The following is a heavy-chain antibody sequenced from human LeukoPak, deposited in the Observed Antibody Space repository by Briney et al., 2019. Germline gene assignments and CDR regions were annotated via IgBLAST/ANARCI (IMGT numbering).Heavy chain of an antibody. D-gene: IGHD1/OR15-1a*01. J-gene: IGHJ4*02. V-gene: IGHV3-21*01. CDR2: ISSSSSYI. Sequence: GGSLRLSCAASGFTFSSYSMNWVRQAPGKGLEWVSSISSSSSYIYYADSVKGRFTISRDNAKNSLYLQMNSLRSEDTAVYYCARDNWSKYYFDYWGQGTLVTVSS. CDR3: ARDNWSKYYFDY. CDR1: GFTFSSYS.